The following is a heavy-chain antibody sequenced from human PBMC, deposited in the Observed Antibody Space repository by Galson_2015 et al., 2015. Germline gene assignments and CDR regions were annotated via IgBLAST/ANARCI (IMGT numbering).Heavy chain of an antibody. CDR1: GFTFSSYW. J-gene: IGHJ6*02. Sequence: SLRLSCAASGFTFSSYWMHWVRQAPGKGLVWVSRINSDGSSTSYADSVKGRFTISRDNAKNTLYLQMNSLRAEDTAVYYCARETTMRHQRMDVWGQGTTVTVSS. CDR2: INSDGSST. D-gene: IGHD3-22*01. CDR3: ARETTMRHQRMDV. V-gene: IGHV3-74*01.